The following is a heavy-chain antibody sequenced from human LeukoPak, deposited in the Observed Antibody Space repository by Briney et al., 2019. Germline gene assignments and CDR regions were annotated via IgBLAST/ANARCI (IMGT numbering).Heavy chain of an antibody. J-gene: IGHJ5*02. CDR2: IYHSGST. Sequence: PSETLSLTCAVSGGSISSGGYSWRWIRQPPGKGLEWIGYIYHSGSTYYNPSLKSRVTISVDRSKNQFSLKLSSVTAADTAVYYCASLRVNWFDPWGQGTLVTVSS. CDR1: GGSISSGGYS. CDR3: ASLRVNWFDP. V-gene: IGHV4-30-2*01.